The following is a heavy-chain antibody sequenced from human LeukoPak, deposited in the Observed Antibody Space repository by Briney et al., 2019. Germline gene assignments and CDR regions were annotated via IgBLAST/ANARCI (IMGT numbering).Heavy chain of an antibody. D-gene: IGHD3-22*01. CDR3: ARGGFTYYYDSSGRGGAFDI. V-gene: IGHV4-34*01. CDR1: GGSFSGYY. Sequence: SETLSLTCAVYGGSFSGYYWSWIRQPPGKGLEWIGEINHSGSTNYNPSLKSRVTISVDTSKNQFPLKLSSVTAADTAVYYCARGGFTYYYDSSGRGGAFDIWGQGTMVTVSS. CDR2: INHSGST. J-gene: IGHJ3*02.